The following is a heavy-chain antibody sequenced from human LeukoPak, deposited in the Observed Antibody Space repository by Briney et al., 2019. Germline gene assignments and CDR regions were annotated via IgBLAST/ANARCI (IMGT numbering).Heavy chain of an antibody. CDR2: ISAYNGNT. CDR1: GYTFTSYG. J-gene: IGHJ4*02. Sequence: EASVKVSCKASGYTFTSYGISWVRQAPGQGLEWMGWISAYNGNTNYAQKLQGRVTMTTDTSTSTAYMELRSPRSDDTAVYYCARDVLGYCSSTSCYGTRGSSDYWGQGTLVTVSS. V-gene: IGHV1-18*01. D-gene: IGHD2-2*01. CDR3: ARDVLGYCSSTSCYGTRGSSDY.